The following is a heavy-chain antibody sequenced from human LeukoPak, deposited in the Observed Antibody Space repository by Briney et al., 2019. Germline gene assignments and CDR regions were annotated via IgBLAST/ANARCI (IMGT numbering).Heavy chain of an antibody. Sequence: PGGSLRLSCASSGFTFDNYWMTWVRQAPGKGLEWVAIMKQDGSEEYYVDSVKGRFTIFRDNAKNSLYLQMNSLRAEDTAVYYCARKGPGGWYFDYWGQGTLVTVSS. J-gene: IGHJ4*02. CDR3: ARKGPGGWYFDY. CDR1: GFTFDNYW. V-gene: IGHV3-7*03. CDR2: MKQDGSEE. D-gene: IGHD6-19*01.